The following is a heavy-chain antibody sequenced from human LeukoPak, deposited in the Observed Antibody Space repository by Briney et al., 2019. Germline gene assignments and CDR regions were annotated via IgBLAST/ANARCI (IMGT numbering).Heavy chain of an antibody. J-gene: IGHJ3*01. CDR2: ITPTFGTT. CDR1: GGAFSDFA. CDR3: ARASQTFGTKYNVFDV. V-gene: IGHV1-69*15. D-gene: IGHD3-16*01. Sequence: ASVKVSCKTSGGAFSDFAIYWMRQAPGHGLEWMGRITPTFGTTNYAQKFEDRVTISLDGPTNTAYMEMGSLRSEDTAVYYCARASQTFGTKYNVFDVWGQGTMIIVSS.